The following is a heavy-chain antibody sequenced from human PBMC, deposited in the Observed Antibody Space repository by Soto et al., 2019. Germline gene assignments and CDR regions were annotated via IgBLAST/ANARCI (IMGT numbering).Heavy chain of an antibody. CDR2: ISYDGSNK. J-gene: IGHJ6*02. CDR3: ASNRYYYDSSGRGRNYYYYGMDV. D-gene: IGHD3-22*01. V-gene: IGHV3-30-3*01. Sequence: QVQLVESGGGVVQPGRSLRLSCAASGFTFSSYAMHWVRQAPGKGLEWVAVISYDGSNKYYADSVKGRFTISRDNSKNTLYLQMNSLRAEDTAVYYCASNRYYYDSSGRGRNYYYYGMDVWGQGTTVTVSS. CDR1: GFTFSSYA.